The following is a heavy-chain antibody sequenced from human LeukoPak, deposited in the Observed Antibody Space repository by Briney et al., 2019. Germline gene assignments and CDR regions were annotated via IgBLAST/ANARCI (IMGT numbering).Heavy chain of an antibody. D-gene: IGHD6-13*01. CDR3: ARGHEQQLVGGAFDY. CDR2: INPKSGGT. J-gene: IGHJ4*02. Sequence: ASVKVSCKASGYTFTGYHMHWVRQAPGQGLEWMGWINPKSGGTNYAQKFQGRVTMTRDTSISTAYMELNRLRSDDTAVYYCARGHEQQLVGGAFDYWGQGTLVTVSS. V-gene: IGHV1-2*02. CDR1: GYTFTGYH.